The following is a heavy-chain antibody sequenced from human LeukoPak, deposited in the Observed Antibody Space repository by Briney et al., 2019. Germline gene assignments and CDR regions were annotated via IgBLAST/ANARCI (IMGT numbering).Heavy chain of an antibody. Sequence: GGSLRLSCAASGFTFSSYAMSCVRQAPGKGLEWVSTISGSGGSTNYADSVKGRFTISRDNSKNTLYLQMNSLRAEDTAVYYCAKGSLSGLYYFDYWGQGTLVTVSS. V-gene: IGHV3-23*01. J-gene: IGHJ4*02. CDR1: GFTFSSYA. D-gene: IGHD3-9*01. CDR2: ISGSGGST. CDR3: AKGSLSGLYYFDY.